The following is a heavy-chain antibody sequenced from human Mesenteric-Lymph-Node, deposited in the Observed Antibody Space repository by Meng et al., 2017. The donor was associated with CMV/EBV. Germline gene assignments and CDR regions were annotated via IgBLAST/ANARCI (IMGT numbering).Heavy chain of an antibody. CDR3: ARDYKLDDYGDYGPYYFDY. J-gene: IGHJ4*02. D-gene: IGHD4-17*01. CDR2: IGGSGGST. Sequence: GESLKISCAASGFTFSSYAMSWVRQAPGKGLEWVSGIGGSGGSTYYADSVKGRFTISRDNSKNTLYLQMNSLRAEDTAVYYCARDYKLDDYGDYGPYYFDYWGQGTLVTVSS. CDR1: GFTFSSYA. V-gene: IGHV3-23*01.